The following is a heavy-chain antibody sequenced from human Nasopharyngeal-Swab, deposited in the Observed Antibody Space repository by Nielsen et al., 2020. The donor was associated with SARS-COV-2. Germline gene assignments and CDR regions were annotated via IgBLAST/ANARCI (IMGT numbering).Heavy chain of an antibody. V-gene: IGHV7-4-1*02. CDR3: ARDTCGGDCYSGYYYYYYYGMDV. D-gene: IGHD2-21*01. J-gene: IGHJ6*02. Sequence: WVRQAPGQGLEWMGWINTNTGNPTYAQGFTGRFVFSLDTSVSTAYLQISSLKAEDTAVYYCARDTCGGDCYSGYYYYYYYGMDVWGQGTTVTVSS. CDR2: INTNTGNP.